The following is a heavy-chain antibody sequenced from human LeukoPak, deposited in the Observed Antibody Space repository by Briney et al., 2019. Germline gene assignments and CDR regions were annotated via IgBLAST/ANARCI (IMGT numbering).Heavy chain of an antibody. CDR3: ATHGAAVAGGFDP. V-gene: IGHV4-39*01. CDR1: GSSISNSGYY. J-gene: IGHJ5*02. CDR2: IYYSGST. Sequence: PSETLSLTCTVSGSSISNSGYYWGWIPQPPGKGLEWTATIYYSGSTYYNPSLKSRVTMSVDTSKNQFSLNLISVTASDTAVYYCATHGAAVAGGFDPWGQGTLVTVSS. D-gene: IGHD6-19*01.